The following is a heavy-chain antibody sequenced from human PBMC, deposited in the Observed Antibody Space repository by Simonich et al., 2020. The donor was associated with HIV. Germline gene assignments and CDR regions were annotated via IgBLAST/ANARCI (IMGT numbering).Heavy chain of an antibody. D-gene: IGHD6-13*01. CDR1: GTSFSHYY. CDR2: SIYRGST. Sequence: QVQLQQWGAGLLKPSETLSLTCAVYGTSFSHYYWTWIRQPPGKGLGWIGDSIYRGSTNWNPSLKIRGTISVDSSKNQFSLKLSSVTAADTAVYYCARRYSSSWDPRGAFDIWGQGTMVT. CDR3: ARRYSSSWDPRGAFDI. J-gene: IGHJ3*02. V-gene: IGHV4-34*12.